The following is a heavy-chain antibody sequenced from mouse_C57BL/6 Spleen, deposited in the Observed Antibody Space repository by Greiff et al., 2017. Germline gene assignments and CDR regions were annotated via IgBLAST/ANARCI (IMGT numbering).Heavy chain of an antibody. CDR3: ARHFVRWYFDV. D-gene: IGHD3-2*02. V-gene: IGHV5-9*01. Sequence: DVMLVESGGGLVKPGGSLKLSCAASGFTFSSYTMSWVRQTPEKRLEWVATISGGGGNTYYPDSVKGRFTISRDNAKNTLYLQMSSLRSEDTALYYCARHFVRWYFDVWGTGTTVTVSS. CDR1: GFTFSSYT. J-gene: IGHJ1*03. CDR2: ISGGGGNT.